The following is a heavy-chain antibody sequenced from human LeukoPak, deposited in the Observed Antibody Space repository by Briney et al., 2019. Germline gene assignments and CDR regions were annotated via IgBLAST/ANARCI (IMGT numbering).Heavy chain of an antibody. D-gene: IGHD3-10*01. CDR1: GFTFDDYA. Sequence: GGSLRLSCAASGFTFDDYAMHWVRQAPGKGLEWVSGISWNSGSIGYADSVKGRFIISRDNAKNSLYLQMNSLRAEDTALYYCAKEFYGSGFYGMDVWGQGTTVTVSS. CDR3: AKEFYGSGFYGMDV. J-gene: IGHJ6*02. V-gene: IGHV3-9*01. CDR2: ISWNSGSI.